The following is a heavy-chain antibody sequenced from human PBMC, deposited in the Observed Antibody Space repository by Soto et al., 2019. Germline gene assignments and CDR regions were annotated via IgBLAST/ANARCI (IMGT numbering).Heavy chain of an antibody. D-gene: IGHD3-16*01. CDR3: ATYTRGGGGRGY. J-gene: IGHJ4*02. Sequence: QVQLQESGPGLVKPSETLSLTCTVSGASISRDHWNWIRQPPGKGLEWIGDYSGSTNYNPSLKSRVPISVDTSKNQFPLKRSSVTAADTAVYFCATYTRGGGGRGYWGQGTLVTVSS. CDR2: YSGST. CDR1: GASISRDH. V-gene: IGHV4-59*08.